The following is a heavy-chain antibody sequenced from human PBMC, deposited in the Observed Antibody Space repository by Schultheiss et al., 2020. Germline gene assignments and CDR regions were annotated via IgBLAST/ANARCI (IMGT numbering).Heavy chain of an antibody. CDR3: ARGGVTTVVKYGMDV. Sequence: ASVKVSCKASGYTFTGYYMHWVRQAPGQGLEWMGWINPNSGGTNYAQKFQGRVTMTRDTSISTAYMELSSLRSEDTAVYYCARGGVTTVVKYGMDVWGQGTTVTVSS. D-gene: IGHD4-23*01. CDR2: INPNSGGT. J-gene: IGHJ6*02. CDR1: GYTFTGYY. V-gene: IGHV1-2*02.